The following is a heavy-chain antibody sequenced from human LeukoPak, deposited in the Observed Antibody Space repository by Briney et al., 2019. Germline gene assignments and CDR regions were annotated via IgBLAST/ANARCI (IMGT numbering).Heavy chain of an antibody. CDR1: GYTFTSYG. V-gene: IGHV1-18*01. J-gene: IGHJ5*02. Sequence: GASVKVSCKASGYTFTSYGISWVRQAPGQGLEWMGWISAYNGNTNYAQKLQGRVTITTDTSTSTAYMELRSLRSDDTAVYYCARDLGSSGMDWFDPWGQGTLVTVSS. CDR2: ISAYNGNT. D-gene: IGHD3-22*01. CDR3: ARDLGSSGMDWFDP.